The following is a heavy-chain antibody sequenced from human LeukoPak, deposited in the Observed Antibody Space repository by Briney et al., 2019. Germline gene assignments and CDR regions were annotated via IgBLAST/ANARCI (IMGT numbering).Heavy chain of an antibody. Sequence: ASVKVSCKASGYTFTSYYIYWVRQATGQGLEWMGWMNPNSGNTGYAQKFQGRVTITRNTSISTAYMELSSLRSEDTAVYYCARALYYYYYMDVWGKGTTVTVSS. D-gene: IGHD3-3*02. CDR1: GYTFTSYY. CDR3: ARALYYYYYMDV. V-gene: IGHV1-8*03. J-gene: IGHJ6*03. CDR2: MNPNSGNT.